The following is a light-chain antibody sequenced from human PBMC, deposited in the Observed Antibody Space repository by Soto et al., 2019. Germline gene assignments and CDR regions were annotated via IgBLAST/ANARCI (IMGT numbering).Light chain of an antibody. CDR1: QSVSSN. J-gene: IGKJ4*01. CDR3: QQYNNSPPLT. Sequence: VVTQSPATLSLSPGDRATLSCGASQSVSSNYIAWYHQKPGRAPRLLIYGASSRATGIPARFSGSGSGTDFTLTISSLQSEDFAVYYCQQYNNSPPLTFGGGTKVDIK. V-gene: IGKV3D-15*01. CDR2: GAS.